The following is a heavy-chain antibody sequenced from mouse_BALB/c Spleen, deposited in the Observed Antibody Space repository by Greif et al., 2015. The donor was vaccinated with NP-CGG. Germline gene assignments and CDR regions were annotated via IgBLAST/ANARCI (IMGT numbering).Heavy chain of an antibody. Sequence: EVQLQQSGAELVKPGASVELSCTASGFNIKDTYMHWVKQRPEQGLEWIGRIDPANGNTKYDPKFQGKATITADTSSNTAYLQLSSLTSEDTAVYYCASHLTTVVAYYYAMDYWGQGTSVTVSS. J-gene: IGHJ4*01. CDR3: ASHLTTVVAYYYAMDY. D-gene: IGHD1-1*01. CDR1: GFNIKDTY. V-gene: IGHV14-3*02. CDR2: IDPANGNT.